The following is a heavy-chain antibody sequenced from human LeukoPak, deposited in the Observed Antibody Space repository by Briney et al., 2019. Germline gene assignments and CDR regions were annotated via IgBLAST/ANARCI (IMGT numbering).Heavy chain of an antibody. D-gene: IGHD5-12*01. CDR2: INSSSSYI. Sequence: GGSLRLSCAASGFTFSSYSMNWVRQAPGKGLEWVSSINSSSSYIYYADSVKGRFTISRDNAKNSLYLQMNSLRAEDTAVYYCARDFLATTNGYWGQGTLVTVSS. V-gene: IGHV3-21*01. CDR3: ARDFLATTNGY. J-gene: IGHJ4*02. CDR1: GFTFSSYS.